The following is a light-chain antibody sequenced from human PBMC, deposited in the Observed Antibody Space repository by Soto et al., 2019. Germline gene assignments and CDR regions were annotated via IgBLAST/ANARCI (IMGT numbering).Light chain of an antibody. CDR3: SSYTSSSTVV. CDR2: DVS. V-gene: IGLV2-14*01. Sequence: QSALTQPASVSGSPGQSITISCTGTSSDVGGYNYVSWYQQYPGKAPKLMIFDVSNRPSGVSNRFSGSKSGNTASLTISGLEDEDEADYCCSSYTSSSTVVFGGGTKVTVL. CDR1: SSDVGGYNY. J-gene: IGLJ2*01.